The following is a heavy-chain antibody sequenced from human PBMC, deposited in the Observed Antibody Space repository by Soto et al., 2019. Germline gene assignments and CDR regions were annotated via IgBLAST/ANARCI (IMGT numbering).Heavy chain of an antibody. J-gene: IGHJ6*02. CDR3: AGQASGGRFNYGMDV. Sequence: PSETLSLTCTVSGDSISSSRYYWGWIRQPPGKGLEWIGNIYYSGSSYSNPSLKSRITISVDTSKNQFSLKLSSVTAADTAVYYCAGQASGGRFNYGMDVWGQGTTVTVYS. CDR2: IYYSGSS. D-gene: IGHD2-15*01. V-gene: IGHV4-39*01. CDR1: GDSISSSRYY.